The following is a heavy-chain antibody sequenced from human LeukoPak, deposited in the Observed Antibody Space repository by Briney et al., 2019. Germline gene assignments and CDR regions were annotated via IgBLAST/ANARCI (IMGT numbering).Heavy chain of an antibody. D-gene: IGHD3-22*01. CDR3: AKDTQTYYYDSSGYYWGDFDY. Sequence: GGSLRLSCAASGFTFSSYAMSWVRQAPGKGLEWVAFIRYDGSNKYYADSVKGRFTISRDNSKNKLYLQMNSLRAEDTAVYYCAKDTQTYYYDSSGYYWGDFDYWGQGTLVTVSS. V-gene: IGHV3-30*02. J-gene: IGHJ4*02. CDR2: IRYDGSNK. CDR1: GFTFSSYA.